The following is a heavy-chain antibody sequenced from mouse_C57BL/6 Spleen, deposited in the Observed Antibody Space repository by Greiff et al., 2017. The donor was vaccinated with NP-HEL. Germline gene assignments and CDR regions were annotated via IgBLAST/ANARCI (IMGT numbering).Heavy chain of an antibody. CDR3: AKGSFGFWDFDV. Sequence: QVQLQQSGAELVRPGSSVKLSCTASGYTFTSYWMHWVKQRPLQGLEWIGNIDPSGSDTYYTHKFKGRATLTVDKSSSTAYMQLSSLTSEDSAVYYCAKGSFGFWDFDVWGTGTTVTVSS. V-gene: IGHV1-52*01. D-gene: IGHD2-2*01. CDR2: IDPSGSDT. J-gene: IGHJ1*03. CDR1: GYTFTSYW.